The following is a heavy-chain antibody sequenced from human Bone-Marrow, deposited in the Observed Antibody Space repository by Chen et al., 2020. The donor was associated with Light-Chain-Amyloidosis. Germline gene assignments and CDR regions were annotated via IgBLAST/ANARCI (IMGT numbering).Heavy chain of an antibody. J-gene: IGHJ3*02. Sequence: EVQLVETGGGLIQPGGSLRLSCAASGFTVSSNYMSWVRQAPGKGLEWVSVIYSGGSTYYADSVKGRFTISRDNSKNTLYLQMNSLRAEDTAVYYCARERRLYYYGSGSPGTFDIWGQGTMVTVSS. CDR3: ARERRLYYYGSGSPGTFDI. V-gene: IGHV3-53*02. CDR1: GFTVSSNY. D-gene: IGHD3-10*01. CDR2: IYSGGST.